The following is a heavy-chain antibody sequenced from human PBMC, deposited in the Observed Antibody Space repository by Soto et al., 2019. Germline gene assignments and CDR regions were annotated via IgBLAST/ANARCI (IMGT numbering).Heavy chain of an antibody. J-gene: IGHJ5*02. D-gene: IGHD6-6*01. V-gene: IGHV1-2*02. CDR1: GYTFTGYY. Sequence: ASVKVSCKASGYTFTGYYMHWVRQAPGQGLEWMGWINPNSGGTNYAQKFQGRVTMTRDTSISTAHMELSRLRSDDTAVYYCARDARASIAARPRTNWFDPWGQGTLVTVSS. CDR3: ARDARASIAARPRTNWFDP. CDR2: INPNSGGT.